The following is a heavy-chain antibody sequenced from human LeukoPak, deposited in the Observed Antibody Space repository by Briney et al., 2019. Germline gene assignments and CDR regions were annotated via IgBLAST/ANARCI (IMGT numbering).Heavy chain of an antibody. CDR1: GFTFNNYN. Sequence: GGSLKLSCATSGFTFNNYNMNWVRQAPGRALEWVSSITSSGTYIFYADSVKGRFTISRDNAKNSLYLQMNSLGPEDTAVYYCARPDNWGQGTMVTVSS. J-gene: IGHJ3*01. CDR3: ARPDN. CDR2: ITSSGTYI. V-gene: IGHV3-21*01.